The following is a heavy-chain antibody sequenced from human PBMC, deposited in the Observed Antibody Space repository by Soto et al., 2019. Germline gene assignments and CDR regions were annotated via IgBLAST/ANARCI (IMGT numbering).Heavy chain of an antibody. Sequence: RRSLRVAWIAYVYNCSNHYISWLRQAPGKRLEWVANIRKDGGEKYYVDSVKGRFTISRDNTQNSMYLQMNSLRAENTAVHYCARAPAYGPHLDYWGQGILVTVSS. CDR1: VYNCSNHY. CDR3: ARAPAYGPHLDY. V-gene: IGHV3-7*03. CDR2: IRKDGGEK. D-gene: IGHD4-17*01. J-gene: IGHJ4*02.